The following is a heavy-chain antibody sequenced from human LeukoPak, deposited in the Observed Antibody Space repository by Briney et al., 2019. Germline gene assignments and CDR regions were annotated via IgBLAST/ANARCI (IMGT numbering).Heavy chain of an antibody. D-gene: IGHD4-23*01. CDR3: ARGNSYFDY. CDR2: INHSGST. Sequence: SETLSLTCAVYGGSFSGYYWSWIRQPPGKGLEWIGEINHSGSTNYNPSLKSRVTISVDTSKNQFSLKLSSVTAADTAVYYCARGNSYFDYWVQGTLVTVSS. J-gene: IGHJ4*02. V-gene: IGHV4-34*01. CDR1: GGSFSGYY.